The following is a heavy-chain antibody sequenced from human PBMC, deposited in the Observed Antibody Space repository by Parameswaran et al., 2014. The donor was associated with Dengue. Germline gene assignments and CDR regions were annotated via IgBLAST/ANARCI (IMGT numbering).Heavy chain of an antibody. CDR2: ISNSGSTI. CDR3: ARSVGYCSSTRCYNGITGTTFDY. D-gene: IGHD2-2*02. J-gene: IGHJ4*02. V-gene: IGHV3-48*03. Sequence: SLKISCAASGFTFSSYEMNWVRQAPGKGLEWVSYISNSGSTIYYADSVKGRFTISRDNAKNSLYLQMNSLRAEDTAVYYCARSVGYCSSTRCYNGITGTTFDYWGQGTLVTVSS. CDR1: GFTFSSYE.